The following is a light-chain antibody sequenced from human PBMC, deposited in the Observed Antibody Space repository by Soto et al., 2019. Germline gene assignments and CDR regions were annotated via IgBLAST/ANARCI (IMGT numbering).Light chain of an antibody. J-gene: IGKJ1*01. CDR1: QSVSSN. CDR2: GAS. Sequence: EIVMTQSPATLSVSPGERATLSCSASQSVSSNVAWYQQKPGQAPRLLIYGASTRATGIPARFSGSGSGTEFTLTISSLQAEDFAVYYCQQSNNWPRTFGQGTKVEIK. V-gene: IGKV3-15*01. CDR3: QQSNNWPRT.